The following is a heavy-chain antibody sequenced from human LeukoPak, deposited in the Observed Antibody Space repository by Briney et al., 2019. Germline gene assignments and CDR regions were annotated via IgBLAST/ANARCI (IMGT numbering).Heavy chain of an antibody. V-gene: IGHV3-48*01. Sequence: PGGSLRLSCAASGFTFSSYTMTWVRQAPGKGLEWVSYISSSSTIYYADSVKGRFTISRDNAKNSLYLQMNSLRAEDTAVYYCARDSSWYRYWGQGTLVTVSS. J-gene: IGHJ4*02. D-gene: IGHD6-13*01. CDR1: GFTFSSYT. CDR2: ISSSSTI. CDR3: ARDSSWYRY.